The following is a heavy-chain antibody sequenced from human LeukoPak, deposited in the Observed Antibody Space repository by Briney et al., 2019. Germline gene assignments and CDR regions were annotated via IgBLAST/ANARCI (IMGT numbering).Heavy chain of an antibody. CDR2: ISAYNGNT. Sequence: ASVKVSCKVSGYTLTELSMHWVRQAPGKGLEWMGWISAYNGNTNYAQKLQGRVTMTTDTSTSTAYMELRSLRSDDTAVYYCARDVWGGSFTFSARYYYYYYYMDVWGKGTTVTVSS. V-gene: IGHV1-18*01. CDR1: GYTLTELS. D-gene: IGHD1-26*01. CDR3: ARDVWGGSFTFSARYYYYYYYMDV. J-gene: IGHJ6*03.